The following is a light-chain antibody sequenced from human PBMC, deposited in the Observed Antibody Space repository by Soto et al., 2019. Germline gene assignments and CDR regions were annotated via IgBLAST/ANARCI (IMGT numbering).Light chain of an antibody. J-gene: IGLJ1*01. V-gene: IGLV1-40*01. Sequence: QSVLTQPPSVSGAPGQRVSISCTGSTSNIGAPYDVHWYQHLPGAALKLLIYGDNNRPSGVPDRFSGSKSGTSASLAITSLQAEDEADYYCQSYDISLHNYVFGTGTKVTVL. CDR1: TSNIGAPYD. CDR3: QSYDISLHNYV. CDR2: GDN.